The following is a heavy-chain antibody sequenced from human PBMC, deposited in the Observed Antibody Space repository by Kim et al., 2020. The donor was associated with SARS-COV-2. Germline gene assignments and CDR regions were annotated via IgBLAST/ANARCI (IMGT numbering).Heavy chain of an antibody. Sequence: GGSLRLSCAASGLTFSSQAMMWVRQAPGKGLEWVSTISGRGDRTYYADSVKGRFTISRDNSRNTLYLQMNSLRADDTAIYYCVSTPRDFWNGYQIPRFDRWVQGTLVTGTS. J-gene: IGHJ4*02. CDR3: VSTPRDFWNGYQIPRFDR. CDR2: ISGRGDRT. CDR1: GLTFSSQA. D-gene: IGHD3-3*01. V-gene: IGHV3-23*01.